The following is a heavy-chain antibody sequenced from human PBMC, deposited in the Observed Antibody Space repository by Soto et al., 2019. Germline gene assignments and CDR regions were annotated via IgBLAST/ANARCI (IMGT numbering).Heavy chain of an antibody. D-gene: IGHD6-19*01. CDR1: VGSISGSGHY. CDR2: IYYSWNT. V-gene: IGHV4-39*01. J-gene: IGHJ6*02. Sequence: SETLSLTCTVSVGSISGSGHYLGWIRQPPGKGREWIASIYYSWNTYDNPSLKSRVTIPFDKSKNQFHLRLRSVTAAHKAVYYCARHDLYRSGWYTAWSYYYAIAVGGQGSTVT. CDR3: ARHDLYRSGWYTAWSYYYAIAV.